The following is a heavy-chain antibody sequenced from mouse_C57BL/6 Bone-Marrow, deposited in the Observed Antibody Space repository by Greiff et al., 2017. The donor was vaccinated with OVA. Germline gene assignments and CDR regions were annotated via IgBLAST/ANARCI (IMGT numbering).Heavy chain of an antibody. V-gene: IGHV14-4*01. Sequence: EVKVVESGAELVRPGASVKLSCTASGFNIKDDYMHWVKQRPEQGLEWIGWIDPENGDTEYASKFQGKATITADTSSNTAYLQLSSLTSGDTAVYYCTSYGNFDYWGQGTTLTVSS. CDR1: GFNIKDDY. D-gene: IGHD2-1*01. CDR3: TSYGNFDY. CDR2: IDPENGDT. J-gene: IGHJ2*01.